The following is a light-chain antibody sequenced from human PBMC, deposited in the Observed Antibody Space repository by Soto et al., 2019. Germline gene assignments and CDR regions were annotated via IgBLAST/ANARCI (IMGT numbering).Light chain of an antibody. CDR2: LGS. CDR1: HILLHSNGYNY. Sequence: VLRTQSPLSLPVTPGEPASISCISIHILLHSNGYNYLDWYLQKPGQSPQLLIYLGSNRSSGVPDRFSGSGSGTDFTLKISRVEAEDVGVYYCMQALQTPRTFGGGTKVDIK. J-gene: IGKJ4*01. V-gene: IGKV2-28*01. CDR3: MQALQTPRT.